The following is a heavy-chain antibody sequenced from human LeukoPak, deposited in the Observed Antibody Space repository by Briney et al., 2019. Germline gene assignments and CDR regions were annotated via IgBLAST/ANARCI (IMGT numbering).Heavy chain of an antibody. Sequence: GGSLRLSCAASGFTFRSYAMSWVRQAPGKGLEWVSVISGRGDSTHYADSVRGRFTISRDNSKNTLNLQMNSLRAEDTAVYYCAKAHSSSWYYFGDWGQGARVTVSS. CDR2: ISGRGDST. V-gene: IGHV3-23*01. J-gene: IGHJ4*02. CDR1: GFTFRSYA. CDR3: AKAHSSSWYYFGD. D-gene: IGHD6-13*01.